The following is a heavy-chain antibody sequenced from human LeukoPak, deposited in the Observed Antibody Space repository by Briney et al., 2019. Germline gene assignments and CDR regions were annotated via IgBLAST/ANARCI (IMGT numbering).Heavy chain of an antibody. CDR2: ITDSGDST. Sequence: GGSLRLSCAASGFTFSSYAMSWVRQAPGKGLEWVSAITDSGDSTFYADSVKGRFTISRDNSKNTLFLQMNSLRAEDTAVYYCAKVEGASKASVYWGQGALVTVSS. D-gene: IGHD1-1*01. CDR3: AKVEGASKASVY. J-gene: IGHJ4*02. CDR1: GFTFSSYA. V-gene: IGHV3-23*01.